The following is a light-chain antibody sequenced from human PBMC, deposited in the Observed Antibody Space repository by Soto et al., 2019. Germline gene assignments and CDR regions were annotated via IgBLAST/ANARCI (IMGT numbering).Light chain of an antibody. CDR1: QSVSSN. Sequence: EIVMTQSPATLSVSPGERATLSCRASQSVSSNLAWYQQKRGQAPRLLIYGASTRATGTPARFSGSGYGTEFTLTISSLQSEDFAVYYCQQYNNWPPRYTFGQGTKLEIK. J-gene: IGKJ2*01. V-gene: IGKV3-15*01. CDR3: QQYNNWPPRYT. CDR2: GAS.